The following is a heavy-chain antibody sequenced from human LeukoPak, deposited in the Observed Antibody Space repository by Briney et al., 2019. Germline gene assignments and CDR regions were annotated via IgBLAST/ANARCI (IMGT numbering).Heavy chain of an antibody. CDR1: GFTFSSYA. CDR3: ARTGQFDP. CDR2: TGVATGTT. J-gene: IGHJ5*02. V-gene: IGHV3-23*01. D-gene: IGHD1-14*01. Sequence: GGSLRLSCAASGFTFSSYAMSWVRQAPGKGLEWVSTTGVATGTTYYGDSVKGRFTISRDNSKNTLFLQMNSLRAEDTALYYCARTGQFDPWGQGTLVTVPS.